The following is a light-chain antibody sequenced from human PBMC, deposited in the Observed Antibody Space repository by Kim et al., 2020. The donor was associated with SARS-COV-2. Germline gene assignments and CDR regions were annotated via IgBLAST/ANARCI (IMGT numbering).Light chain of an antibody. CDR1: NSDVGSYNR. J-gene: IGLJ2*01. V-gene: IGLV2-14*01. Sequence: QSALTQPASVSESPGQSITISCTGTNSDVGSYNRVSWYQQHPGKAPKLMIYDVSKRPSGVSNRFSGSKSDNTASLTISGLQAEDEADYYCSSYSTTTVLFGGGTQLTVL. CDR2: DVS. CDR3: SSYSTTTVL.